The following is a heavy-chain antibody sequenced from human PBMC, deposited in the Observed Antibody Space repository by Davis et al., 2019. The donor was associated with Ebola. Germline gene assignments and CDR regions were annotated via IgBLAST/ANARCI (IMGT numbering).Heavy chain of an antibody. D-gene: IGHD4-17*01. Sequence: GGSLRLSCAASAFTFRRSAMHWVRQASGKGLEWVGRIRSKANSYATAYAASVKGRFTISRDDSKNTAYLQMNSLKTEDTAVYYCTTTTVTIDYWGQGTLVTVSS. CDR3: TTTTVTIDY. CDR1: AFTFRRSA. CDR2: IRSKANSYAT. V-gene: IGHV3-73*01. J-gene: IGHJ4*02.